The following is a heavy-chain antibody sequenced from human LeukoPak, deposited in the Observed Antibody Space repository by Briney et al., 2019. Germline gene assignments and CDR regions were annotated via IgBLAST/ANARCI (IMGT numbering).Heavy chain of an antibody. CDR1: GFTFSDYY. V-gene: IGHV3-11*05. Sequence: GGSLRLSCAASGFTFSDYYMSWIRQAPGKGLEWVSYISSSSSYTNYADSVKGRFTISRDNAKNSLHLQMNSLRAEDTAVYYCAREGIAADLNYWGQGTLVTVSS. CDR3: AREGIAADLNY. D-gene: IGHD6-13*01. CDR2: ISSSSSYT. J-gene: IGHJ4*02.